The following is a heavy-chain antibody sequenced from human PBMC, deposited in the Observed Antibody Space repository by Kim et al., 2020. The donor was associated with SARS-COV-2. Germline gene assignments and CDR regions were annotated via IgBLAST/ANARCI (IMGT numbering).Heavy chain of an antibody. D-gene: IGHD4-17*01. V-gene: IGHV4-31*02. J-gene: IGHJ3*02. CDR3: ARGGLTTVTNDAFDI. Sequence: NPSLKGRVTISVDTAKNQFSLKLSSVTAADTAVYYCARGGLTTVTNDAFDIWGQGTMVTVSS.